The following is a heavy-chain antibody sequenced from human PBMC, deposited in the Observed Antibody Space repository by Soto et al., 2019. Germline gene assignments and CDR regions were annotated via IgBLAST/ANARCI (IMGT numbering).Heavy chain of an antibody. Sequence: GGSLRLSGAGSGFTFRDYYMRWVRLAPGQGLEWVSYMSSSGATIYYADSVKGRFTISRENAKNSLYLQMNILRADDTAVYYCARNTGSAAGADYYGLDVWGQGTTVTVSS. J-gene: IGHJ6*02. D-gene: IGHD6-13*01. V-gene: IGHV3-11*01. CDR1: GFTFRDYY. CDR2: MSSSGATI. CDR3: ARNTGSAAGADYYGLDV.